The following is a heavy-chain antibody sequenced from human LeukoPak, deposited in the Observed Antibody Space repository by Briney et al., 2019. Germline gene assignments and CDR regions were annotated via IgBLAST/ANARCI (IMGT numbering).Heavy chain of an antibody. Sequence: GESLKISCQGSGYSITTYWIGWVRQMPGKGLECMGIIYPGDSDTRYSPSFQGQVTISADKSINTAYLQWSSLKASDTAMYYCARLGTYWSNYYFEYWGQGTLVTVSS. CDR2: IYPGDSDT. CDR3: ARLGTYWSNYYFEY. CDR1: GYSITTYW. D-gene: IGHD3-10*01. V-gene: IGHV5-51*01. J-gene: IGHJ4*02.